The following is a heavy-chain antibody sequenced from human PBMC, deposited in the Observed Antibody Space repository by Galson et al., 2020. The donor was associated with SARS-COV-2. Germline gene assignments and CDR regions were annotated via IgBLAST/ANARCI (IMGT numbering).Heavy chain of an antibody. D-gene: IGHD1-26*01. CDR1: GGSISSYY. Sequence: SQTLSLTCTVSGGSISSYYWSWIRQPAGKGLEWIGRIYTSGSTNYNPSLKSRVTMSVDTSKNQFSLKLSSVTAADTAVYYCARTGVGATTNYYYYGMDVWGQGTTVTVSS. CDR3: ARTGVGATTNYYYYGMDV. V-gene: IGHV4-4*07. J-gene: IGHJ6*02. CDR2: IYTSGST.